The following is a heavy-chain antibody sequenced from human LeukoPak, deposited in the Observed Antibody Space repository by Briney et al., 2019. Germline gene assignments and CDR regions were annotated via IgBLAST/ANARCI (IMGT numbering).Heavy chain of an antibody. J-gene: IGHJ4*02. D-gene: IGHD3-10*01. CDR1: GYTFTGYY. V-gene: IGHV1-2*02. Sequence: ASVKVSCKASGYTFTGYYMHWVRQAPGQGLEWMGWINPNSGGTNYAQKFQGRVTMTRDTSISTAYMELSRLRSDDTVVYYCARDQGVLLWFGELFGGYFDYWGQGTLVTVSS. CDR3: ARDQGVLLWFGELFGGYFDY. CDR2: INPNSGGT.